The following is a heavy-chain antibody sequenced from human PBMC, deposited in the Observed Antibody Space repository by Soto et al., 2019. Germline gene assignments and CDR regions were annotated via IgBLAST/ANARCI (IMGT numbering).Heavy chain of an antibody. V-gene: IGHV4-4*02. CDR2: IHHSGST. J-gene: IGHJ1*01. CDR1: SASIISEQR. Sequence: QMQLQESGPGLVKPSETLSLTCAVSSASIISEQRWSWVRQPPGKGLEWIGEIHHSGSTNNNPSLRSRVTMSVDKSKNQFSRNLNSVTAADTAVYYCARSFGWYAIVQWGQGTLVIVSS. CDR3: ARSFGWYAIVQ. D-gene: IGHD6-19*01.